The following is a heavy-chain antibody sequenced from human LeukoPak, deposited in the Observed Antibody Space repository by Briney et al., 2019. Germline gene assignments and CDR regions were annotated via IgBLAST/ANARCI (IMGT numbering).Heavy chain of an antibody. D-gene: IGHD2-21*02. CDR2: ISGSGGST. CDR1: GFTFNTYA. V-gene: IGHV3-23*01. CDR3: AKECGGDCYSRYYYYGMDA. Sequence: GGSLRLSCAASGFTFNTYAMSWVRQAPGKGLEWVSAISGSGGSTYYADSVKGRFTISRDNSKNTLYLQMNSLRAEDTAVYYCAKECGGDCYSRYYYYGMDAWGQGTTVTVSS. J-gene: IGHJ6*02.